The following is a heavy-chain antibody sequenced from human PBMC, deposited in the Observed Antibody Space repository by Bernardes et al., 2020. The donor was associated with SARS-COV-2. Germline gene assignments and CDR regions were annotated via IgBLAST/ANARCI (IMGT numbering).Heavy chain of an antibody. CDR3: AKGWGGYDYFDY. V-gene: IGHV3-30*18. Sequence: SLRLSCAASGFTFSSYGMHWVRQAPGKGLEWVAVISYDGSNKYYADSVKGRFTISRDNSKNTLYLQMNRLRAEDTAVYYCAKGWGGYDYFDYWGQGTLVTVSS. CDR1: GFTFSSYG. D-gene: IGHD5-12*01. J-gene: IGHJ4*02. CDR2: ISYDGSNK.